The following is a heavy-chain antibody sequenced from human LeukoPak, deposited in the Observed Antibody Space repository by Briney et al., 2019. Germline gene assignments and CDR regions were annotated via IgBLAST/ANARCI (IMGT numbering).Heavy chain of an antibody. J-gene: IGHJ5*02. CDR3: ARDKVNYYDSSGYYGKSWFDP. CDR1: GGSISSYY. CDR2: IYYSGST. V-gene: IGHV4-59*12. Sequence: SETLSLTCTVSGGSISSYYWSWIRQPPGKGLEWIGYIYYSGSTNYNPSLKSRVTMSVDTSKNQFSLKLSSVTAADTAVYYCARDKVNYYDSSGYYGKSWFDPWGQGTLVTVSS. D-gene: IGHD3-22*01.